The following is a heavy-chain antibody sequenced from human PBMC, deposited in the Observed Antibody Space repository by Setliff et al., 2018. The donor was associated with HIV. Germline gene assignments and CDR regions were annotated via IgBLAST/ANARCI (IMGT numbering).Heavy chain of an antibody. CDR3: GTTGVYYCATSPPHGESGYIWGSDYFDF. D-gene: IGHD5-12*01. CDR1: AYSFTSYW. Sequence: GESLKISCKGSAYSFTSYWIGWVRQMPGKGLEWMGTIYPGDSDTRYSPSFQGQVTISADKSISTAYVQWSSLKASDTAMYYCGTTGVYYCATSPPHGESGYIWGSDYFDFWGQGALVTVSS. J-gene: IGHJ4*02. V-gene: IGHV5-51*01. CDR2: IYPGDSDT.